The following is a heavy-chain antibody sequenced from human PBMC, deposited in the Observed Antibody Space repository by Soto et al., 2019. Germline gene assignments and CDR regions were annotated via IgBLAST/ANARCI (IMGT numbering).Heavy chain of an antibody. CDR1: GFTFSSYA. V-gene: IGHV3-30-3*01. CDR3: ARPLWRDDYNCGYFDL. Sequence: QVQLVESGGGVVQPGRSLRLSCAASGFTFSSYAMHWVRQAPGKGLEWVAVISYDGSNKYYTDSVKGRFTISRDKSKNTLYLQMNSLRAEDTAVYYCARPLWRDDYNCGYFDLWGRGTLVTVSS. D-gene: IGHD4-4*01. CDR2: ISYDGSNK. J-gene: IGHJ2*01.